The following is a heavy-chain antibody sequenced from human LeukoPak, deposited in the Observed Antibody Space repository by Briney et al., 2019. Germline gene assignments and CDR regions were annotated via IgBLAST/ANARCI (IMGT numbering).Heavy chain of an antibody. CDR1: GFPFSSYA. CDR3: ARGKGSESGYDYFLGY. Sequence: TGGSLRLSCAASGFPFSSYAMHWVRQAPGKGLEWVTLFSYDGSSKYYADSVRGRFTISRDNSKNTLYLQMNSLRADDSAVYYCARGKGSESGYDYFLGYWGQGTLVTVSS. CDR2: FSYDGSSK. V-gene: IGHV3-30-3*01. J-gene: IGHJ4*02. D-gene: IGHD5-12*01.